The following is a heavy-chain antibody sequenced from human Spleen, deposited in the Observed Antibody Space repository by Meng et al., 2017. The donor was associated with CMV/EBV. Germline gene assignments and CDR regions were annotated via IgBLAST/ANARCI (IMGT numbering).Heavy chain of an antibody. Sequence: SETLSLTCTVSGGSISSNNYYWGWIRQPPGKGLEWIGTIYYNGNTYYNPSLKSRVTISVHTSKKQFSLKLSSVTAADTAVYYCARVAIVGATLYFDYWGQGTLVTVSS. V-gene: IGHV4-39*07. CDR1: GGSISSNNYY. D-gene: IGHD1-26*01. J-gene: IGHJ4*02. CDR3: ARVAIVGATLYFDY. CDR2: IYYNGNT.